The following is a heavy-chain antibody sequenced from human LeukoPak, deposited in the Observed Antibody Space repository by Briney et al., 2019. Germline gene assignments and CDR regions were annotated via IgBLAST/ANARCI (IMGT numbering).Heavy chain of an antibody. CDR2: ISSSSSTI. J-gene: IGHJ4*02. D-gene: IGHD5-24*01. CDR1: GFTFSSYS. V-gene: IGHV3-48*01. CDR3: VRDKEMSTMTGSVLDY. Sequence: GGSLRLSCAASGFTFSSYSMNWVRQAPGKGLEWVSYISSSSSTIYYADSVKGRFTISRDNAKNSLYLQMNSLRAEDTAVYYCVRDKEMSTMTGSVLDYWGQGTLVTVTS.